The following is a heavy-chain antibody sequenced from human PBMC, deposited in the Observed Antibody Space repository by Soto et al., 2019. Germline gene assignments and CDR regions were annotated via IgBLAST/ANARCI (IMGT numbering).Heavy chain of an antibody. CDR2: ISGSGGST. J-gene: IGHJ5*02. D-gene: IGHD3-3*01. Sequence: GGSLRLSCVASGFTFSSYAMSWVRQAPGKGLEWVSTISGSGGSTYYADSVKGRFTISRDNSKNTLYLQMNSLRAEDTAVYYCAKATAGGVLRFWEWSPWFAPGGKGTLVTVSS. CDR3: AKATAGGVLRFWEWSPWFAP. CDR1: GFTFSSYA. V-gene: IGHV3-23*01.